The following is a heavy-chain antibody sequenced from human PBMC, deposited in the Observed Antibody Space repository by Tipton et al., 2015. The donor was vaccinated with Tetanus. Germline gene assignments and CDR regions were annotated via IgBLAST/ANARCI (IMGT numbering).Heavy chain of an antibody. D-gene: IGHD6-19*01. Sequence: LRLSCTVSGGSISSGGYYWSWIRQHPGKGLEWIGYIYYSGTTYYNPSLKSRVTISVDTSKNQFSLKLSSVTAADTAVYYCARERVNLAVAAGSDYWGRGTLVTVSS. CDR1: GGSISSGGYY. J-gene: IGHJ4*02. CDR3: ARERVNLAVAAGSDY. CDR2: IYYSGTT. V-gene: IGHV4-31*02.